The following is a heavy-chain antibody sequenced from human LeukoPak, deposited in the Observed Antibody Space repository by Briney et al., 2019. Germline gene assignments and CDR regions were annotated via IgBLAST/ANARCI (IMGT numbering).Heavy chain of an antibody. J-gene: IGHJ4*02. CDR1: GFTFSSYG. CDR2: IGYDGSNK. CDR3: ARDQGPLEWLSHFDY. Sequence: PGGSLRLSCAASGFTFSSYGMHWVRQAPGKGLEWVAVIGYDGSNKYYADSVKGRFTISRDNSKNTLYLQMNSLRAEDTAVYYCARDQGPLEWLSHFDYWGQGTLVTVSS. D-gene: IGHD3-3*01. V-gene: IGHV3-33*01.